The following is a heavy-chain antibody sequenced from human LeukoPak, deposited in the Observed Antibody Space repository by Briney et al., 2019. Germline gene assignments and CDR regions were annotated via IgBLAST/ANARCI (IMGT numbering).Heavy chain of an antibody. CDR1: GGSISTSTYY. V-gene: IGHV4-39*01. CDR3: AKGYGSFDY. J-gene: IGHJ4*02. CDR2: IYYSGST. D-gene: IGHD3-10*01. Sequence: SETLFLTCTVSGGSISTSTYYWGWIRQPPGKGLEWIGTIYYSGSTYYNPSLRSRVTISVDTSKNQFSLKMSSVTAADTAVYYCAKGYGSFDYWGQGTLVTVSS.